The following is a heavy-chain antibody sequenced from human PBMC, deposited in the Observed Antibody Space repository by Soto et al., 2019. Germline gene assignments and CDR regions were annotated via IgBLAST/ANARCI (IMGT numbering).Heavy chain of an antibody. CDR3: ARAGIVVVVAAQYYYYYGMDV. CDR2: INPSGGST. V-gene: IGHV1-46*01. Sequence: GASVKVSCKASGYTFTSYYMHWVRQAPGQGLEWMGIINPSGGSTSYAQKFQGRVTMTRDTSTSTVYVELSSLRSEDTAVYYCARAGIVVVVAAQYYYYYGMDVWGQGTTVTVSS. D-gene: IGHD2-15*01. CDR1: GYTFTSYY. J-gene: IGHJ6*02.